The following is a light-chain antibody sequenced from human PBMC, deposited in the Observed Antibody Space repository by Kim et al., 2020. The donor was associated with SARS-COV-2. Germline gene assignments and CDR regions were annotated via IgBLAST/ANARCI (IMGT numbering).Light chain of an antibody. Sequence: AIRVTQSPSSFSASTGERVTITCRASEGIRNFLAWYQQKPGKAPKLLVHAASTLQTGVPSRFSGSGSGTYFTLTISSLQSEDFATYYRQQNFDYPYTFGQGTKLEI. V-gene: IGKV1-8*01. J-gene: IGKJ2*01. CDR3: QQNFDYPYT. CDR2: AAS. CDR1: EGIRNF.